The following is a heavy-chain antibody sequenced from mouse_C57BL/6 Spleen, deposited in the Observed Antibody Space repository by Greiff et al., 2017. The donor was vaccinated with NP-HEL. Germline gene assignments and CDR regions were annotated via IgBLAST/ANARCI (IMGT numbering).Heavy chain of an antibody. CDR3: ARPSY. V-gene: IGHV5-12*01. CDR1: GFTFSDYY. CDR2: KSKEGGST. J-gene: IGHJ3*01. Sequence: EVKLQESGGGLVQPGGSLKLSCAASGFTFSDYYMYWVRQTHEKRLEWEKNKSKEGGSTDYTDTVKGRFTISRDNAKNTLYLQMSRLKSEDTAMYYCARPSYWGQGTLVTVSA.